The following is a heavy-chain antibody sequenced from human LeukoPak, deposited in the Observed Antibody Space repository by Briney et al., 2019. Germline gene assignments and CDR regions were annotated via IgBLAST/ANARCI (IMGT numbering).Heavy chain of an antibody. J-gene: IGHJ6*02. D-gene: IGHD3-3*01. V-gene: IGHV5-51*01. CDR2: VYPGDSDT. CDR1: GYSFTSYW. Sequence: GESLQISCKGSGYSFTSYWIGWVRQMPGKGLEWMGIVYPGDSDTRYSPSFQGQVTISADKSISTAYLQWSSLKASDTAMYYCARLTNDFWSGYYTDVWGQGTTVTVSS. CDR3: ARLTNDFWSGYYTDV.